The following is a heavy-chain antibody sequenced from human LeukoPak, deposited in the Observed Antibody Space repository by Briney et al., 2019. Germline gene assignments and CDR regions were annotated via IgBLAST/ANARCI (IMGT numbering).Heavy chain of an antibody. CDR1: GGSISRYY. J-gene: IGHJ6*02. CDR3: ARDPGSTSPFYYYYYGMDV. D-gene: IGHD2-2*01. V-gene: IGHV3-53*01. Sequence: ETLSLTCTVSGGSISRYYWSWVRQAPGKGLEWVSVIYSGGSTYYADSVKGRFTISRDNSKNTLYLQMNSLRAENTAVYYCARDPGSTSPFYYYYYGMDVWGQGTTVTVSS. CDR2: IYSGGST.